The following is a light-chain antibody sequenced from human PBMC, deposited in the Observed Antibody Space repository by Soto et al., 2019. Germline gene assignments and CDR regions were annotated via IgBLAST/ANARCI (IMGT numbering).Light chain of an antibody. CDR3: QQYNSYPLT. J-gene: IGKJ4*01. CDR2: RAS. V-gene: IGKV1-5*03. Sequence: DIQMTQSPSTLSASVGDRVTITCRASQSISTWLAWYQQKLGKAPKLLIYRASGLGSGVPSRFRGSGSGTEFTLTISSLQPDDFATYFCQQYNSYPLTFGGGSKVELK. CDR1: QSISTW.